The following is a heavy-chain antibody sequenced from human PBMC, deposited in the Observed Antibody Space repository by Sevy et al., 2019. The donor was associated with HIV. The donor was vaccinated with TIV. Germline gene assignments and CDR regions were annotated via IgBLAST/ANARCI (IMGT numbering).Heavy chain of an antibody. V-gene: IGHV3-33*01. CDR3: ARDPRIYGDYRLPYFDY. CDR2: IGYDGNNK. Sequence: GGSLRLSCAASGLTPSTYGIHWVRQAPGKGLEWVAVIGYDGNNKFYADSVKGRFTISRDDSKNTVFLQMDSLRADDTAVYYCARDPRIYGDYRLPYFDYWGQGTLVTVSS. D-gene: IGHD4-17*01. J-gene: IGHJ4*02. CDR1: GLTPSTYG.